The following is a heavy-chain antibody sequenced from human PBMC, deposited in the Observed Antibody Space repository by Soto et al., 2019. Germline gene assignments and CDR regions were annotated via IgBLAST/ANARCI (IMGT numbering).Heavy chain of an antibody. CDR1: GFTFSGYG. Sequence: SLILSCASPGFTFSGYGMHWVLQAPGKGLEWVAVISYDGSNKYYADSVKGRFTISRDNSKNTLYLQMNSLRAEDTAVYYCANWPHSALAGVWGQGTTVTVSS. CDR2: ISYDGSNK. CDR3: ANWPHSALAGV. J-gene: IGHJ6*02. V-gene: IGHV3-30*18.